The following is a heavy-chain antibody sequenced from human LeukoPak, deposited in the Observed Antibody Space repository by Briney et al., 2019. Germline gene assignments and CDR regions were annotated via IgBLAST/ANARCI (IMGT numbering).Heavy chain of an antibody. D-gene: IGHD6-19*01. Sequence: GASVKVSCKASGYTFTNSAINWVRQAPGQSLEWMGWINTDNGNTKYSQKFQGRVTITSDTSVSTAFMELSSLRSEDTAVYYCAARPGLAVAGFDFWGQGTLVAVSS. J-gene: IGHJ4*02. CDR3: AARPGLAVAGFDF. V-gene: IGHV1-3*04. CDR1: GYTFTNSA. CDR2: INTDNGNT.